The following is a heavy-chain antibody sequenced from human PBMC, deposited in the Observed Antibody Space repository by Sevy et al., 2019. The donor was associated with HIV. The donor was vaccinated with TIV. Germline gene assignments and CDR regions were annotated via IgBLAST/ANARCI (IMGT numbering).Heavy chain of an antibody. CDR1: GFILGYYA. V-gene: IGHV3-30-3*01. Sequence: GGSLRLSCTASGFILGYYAMHWVRQAPGKGLEWVAVSSYDGGNIYYADSVQGRFTVSRDNSKNTLYLQMNSLRPEDTAMYYCARDFYEFGDPRGLDYWGQGVVVTVSS. J-gene: IGHJ4*02. D-gene: IGHD4-17*01. CDR2: SSYDGGNI. CDR3: ARDFYEFGDPRGLDY.